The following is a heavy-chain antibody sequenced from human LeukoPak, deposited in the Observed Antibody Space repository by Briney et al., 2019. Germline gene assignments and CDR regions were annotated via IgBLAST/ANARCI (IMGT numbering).Heavy chain of an antibody. J-gene: IGHJ4*02. CDR1: GFTFSGSA. CDR3: FRRGDVYNTGANY. D-gene: IGHD5-24*01. V-gene: IGHV3-73*01. Sequence: VGSLRLSCAVSGFTFSGSAMHWVRQASGKGLEWVGLIRSKVNNYATAYAASVKGRFTISRDDSKNVAYLHMNSLKTDDTAVYYCFRRGDVYNTGANYWGQGTLVTVSS. CDR2: IRSKVNNYAT.